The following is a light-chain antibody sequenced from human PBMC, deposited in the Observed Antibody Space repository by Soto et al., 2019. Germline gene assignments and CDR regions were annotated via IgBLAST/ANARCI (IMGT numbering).Light chain of an antibody. CDR3: QQYDNLPLT. J-gene: IGKJ4*01. CDR2: GAS. Sequence: EIVLTQSPGTLSLSPGERATLSCRASQSVVSTYLAWYQQKPCQAPRLLISGASDRATGIPDRFSGSGSGTDFTLTISRLEPEDVAVYYCQQYDNLPLTFGGGTEV. V-gene: IGKV3-20*01. CDR1: QSVVSTY.